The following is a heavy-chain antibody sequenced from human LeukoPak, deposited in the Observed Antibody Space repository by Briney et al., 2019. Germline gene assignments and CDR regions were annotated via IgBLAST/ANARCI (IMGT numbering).Heavy chain of an antibody. J-gene: IGHJ3*02. CDR2: INSNSRTI. CDR1: GFTFSDYA. D-gene: IGHD6-13*01. V-gene: IGHV3-48*01. Sequence: GGSLRLSCGASGFTFSDYAMNWVRQAPGKGLEWFSFINSNSRTIYYADSVKGRFTISRDNAKNSLYLQMDSLRAEDAGLYYCARDTWYSNSWLHAFDIWGRGTMVTVSS. CDR3: ARDTWYSNSWLHAFDI.